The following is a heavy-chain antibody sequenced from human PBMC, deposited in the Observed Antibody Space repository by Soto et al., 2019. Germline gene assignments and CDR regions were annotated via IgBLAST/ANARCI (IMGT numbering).Heavy chain of an antibody. CDR3: GRDFRGYGDQRRYGMDV. CDR1: GFTVSSNY. J-gene: IGHJ6*02. D-gene: IGHD4-17*01. V-gene: IGHV3-66*01. Sequence: GGSLRLSCAASGFTVSSNYMSWVRQAPGKGLEWVSVIYSGGSTYYEDSVKGRFTISRDNSKNTLYLQRNSLRAEDTAVYYWGRDFRGYGDQRRYGMDVWGQGTTVTVSS. CDR2: IYSGGST.